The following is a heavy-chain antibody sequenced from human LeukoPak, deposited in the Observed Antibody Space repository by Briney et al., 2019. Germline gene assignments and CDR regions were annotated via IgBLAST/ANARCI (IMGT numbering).Heavy chain of an antibody. CDR1: GFTFSSYE. D-gene: IGHD3-22*01. CDR3: ARGTSPDYYDSSGYPPANWFDP. J-gene: IGHJ5*02. Sequence: GGSLRLSCAASGFTFSSYEMNWVRQAPGKGLEWVSYISSSGSTIYYADSVKGRFTISRDNAKNSLYLQMTSLRAEDTAVYDSARGTSPDYYDSSGYPPANWFDPWGQGTLVTVSS. V-gene: IGHV3-48*03. CDR2: ISSSGSTI.